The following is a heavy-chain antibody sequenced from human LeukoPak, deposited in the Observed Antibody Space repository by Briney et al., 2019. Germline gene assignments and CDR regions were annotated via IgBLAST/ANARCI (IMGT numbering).Heavy chain of an antibody. CDR2: IWYDGSNK. V-gene: IGHV3-33*01. J-gene: IGHJ4*02. CDR3: AREDHSNYNY. D-gene: IGHD4-11*01. Sequence: PGGSLRLSCAASGFTFSDYGMHWVRQAPGKGLEWVAVIWYDGSNKYYADSVKGRFTISRDNAKNSLYLQMNSLRAEDTAVYYCAREDHSNYNYWGQGTLVTVSS. CDR1: GFTFSDYG.